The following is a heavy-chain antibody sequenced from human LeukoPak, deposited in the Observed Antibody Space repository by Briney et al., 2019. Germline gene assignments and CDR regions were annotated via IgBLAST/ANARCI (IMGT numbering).Heavy chain of an antibody. V-gene: IGHV1-18*01. CDR3: ARDFDWGPPDAFDI. CDR2: ISAYNGNT. CDR1: GYTFTSYA. Sequence: ASVKVSCKASGYTFTSYAISWVRQAPGQGLEWMGWISAYNGNTDYAQKLQGRVTMTTDTSTSTAYMELRSLRSDDTAVYYCARDFDWGPPDAFDIWGQGTVVTVSS. D-gene: IGHD7-27*01. J-gene: IGHJ3*02.